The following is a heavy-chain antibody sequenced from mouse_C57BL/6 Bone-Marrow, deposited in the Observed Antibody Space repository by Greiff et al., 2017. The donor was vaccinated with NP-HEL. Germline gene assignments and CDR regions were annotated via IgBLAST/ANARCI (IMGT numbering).Heavy chain of an antibody. CDR2: IHPSDSDT. J-gene: IGHJ2*01. CDR1: GYTFTSYW. D-gene: IGHD2-1*01. CDR3: AIGGTTLGVYFDY. Sequence: QVQLQQPGAELVKPGASVKVSCKASGYTFTSYWMHWVKQRPGQGLEWIGRIHPSDSDTNYNQKFKGKATLTVEKSSSTAYMQLSSLTSEDSAVYYCAIGGTTLGVYFDYWGQGTTLTVSS. V-gene: IGHV1-74*01.